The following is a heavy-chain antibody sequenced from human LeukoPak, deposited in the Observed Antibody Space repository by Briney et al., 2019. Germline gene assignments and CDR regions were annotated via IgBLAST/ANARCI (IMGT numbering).Heavy chain of an antibody. CDR3: AKDWEDYDSSGYKYNWFDP. V-gene: IGHV3-7*03. CDR1: GFTFSSYW. CDR2: IQQDGSEI. J-gene: IGHJ5*02. D-gene: IGHD3-22*01. Sequence: GGSLRLSCVASGFTFSSYWMGWVRQAPGKGLEWVANIQQDGSEIFYVDSVRGRFTISRDNAKNSLYLQMNTLRAEDTAVYYCAKDWEDYDSSGYKYNWFDPWGQGTLVTVSS.